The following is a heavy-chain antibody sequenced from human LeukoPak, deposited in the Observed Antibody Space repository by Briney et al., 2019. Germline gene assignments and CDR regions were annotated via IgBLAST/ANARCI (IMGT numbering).Heavy chain of an antibody. CDR1: GYSISSAYY. CDR2: IYHSGTT. Sequence: MPSETLSLTCTVSGYSISSAYYWVWIRQPPGKGLEWIGTIYHSGTTYYNPSLKSRVAISVDTSKNQFSLKLSSVTAADTAIYYCARAYCGGDCYNSRGWFDPWGQGTLVTVSS. J-gene: IGHJ5*02. D-gene: IGHD2-21*02. CDR3: ARAYCGGDCYNSRGWFDP. V-gene: IGHV4-38-2*02.